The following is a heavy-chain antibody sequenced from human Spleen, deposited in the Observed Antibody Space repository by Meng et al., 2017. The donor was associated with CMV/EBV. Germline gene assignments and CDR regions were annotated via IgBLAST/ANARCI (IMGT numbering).Heavy chain of an antibody. CDR3: ARDTGTTIDY. CDR2: ISYDGRTE. Sequence: GESLKISCAASGFTFSTYGMHWVRQAPGKGLEWVAVISYDGRTEYYADSMKGRFTISRDNAKNSLYLQMNSLRAEDTAVYYCARDTGTTIDYWGQGTLVTVSS. V-gene: IGHV3-30*12. D-gene: IGHD1-7*01. J-gene: IGHJ4*02. CDR1: GFTFSTYG.